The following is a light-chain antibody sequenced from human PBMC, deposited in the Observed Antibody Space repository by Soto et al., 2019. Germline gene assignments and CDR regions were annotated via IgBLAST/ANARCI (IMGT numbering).Light chain of an antibody. CDR1: QTTSNH. CDR2: DAS. CDR3: QQRNSWPPLFT. J-gene: IGKJ3*01. Sequence: EIVLTQSPATLSLSPGESATLSCRASQTTSNHLAWYQQKPGQAPRLLIYDASKRATGIPARFSGSGSGTDFTLTISSLEPEYFAVYYCQQRNSWPPLFTFGPGTTVDIK. V-gene: IGKV3-11*01.